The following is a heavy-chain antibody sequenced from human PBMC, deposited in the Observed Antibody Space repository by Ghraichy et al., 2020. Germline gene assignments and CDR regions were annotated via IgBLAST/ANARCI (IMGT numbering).Heavy chain of an antibody. Sequence: SGPTLVKPTETLTLTCTVSGFSLSNARMGVSWIRQPPGKALEWLAHIFSNDEKFYSTSLMSRLTISKDTSKSQVVLIMTNMDPVDTATYYCARIGGTGYFETSGYFYYYYMDVWGKGTTVTVSS. D-gene: IGHD3-22*01. CDR1: GFSLSNARMG. CDR3: ARIGGTGYFETSGYFYYYYMDV. J-gene: IGHJ6*03. CDR2: IFSNDEK. V-gene: IGHV2-26*01.